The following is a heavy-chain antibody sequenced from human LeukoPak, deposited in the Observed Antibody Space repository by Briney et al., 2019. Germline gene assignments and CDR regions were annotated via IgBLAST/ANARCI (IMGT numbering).Heavy chain of an antibody. D-gene: IGHD2-2*01. CDR2: IRNKANSYTT. Sequence: PGGSLRLSCAASGFTFSDHYMDWIRQGPGKGLEWVARIRNKANSYTTEYAASVEGRFTIPRDDSKNLMYLQMNSLKIEDTAVYYCARYQLPVRYFDYWGQGTLVTVSS. CDR3: ARYQLPVRYFDY. V-gene: IGHV3-72*01. CDR1: GFTFSDHY. J-gene: IGHJ4*02.